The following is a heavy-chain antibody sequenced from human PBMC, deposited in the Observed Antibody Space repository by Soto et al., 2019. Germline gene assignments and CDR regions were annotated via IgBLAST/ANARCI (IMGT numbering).Heavy chain of an antibody. CDR1: GFTFTRYS. CDR3: AKEMNIGRPYDY. CDR2: ISSTTNYI. J-gene: IGHJ4*02. V-gene: IGHV3-21*04. Sequence: GGSLRLSCAASGFTFTRYSMNWVRQAPGKGLEWVSSISSTTNYIYYGDSMKGRFTISRDNAKNSLYLEMNSLRAEDTAVYYCAKEMNIGRPYDYWGQGALVTVSS.